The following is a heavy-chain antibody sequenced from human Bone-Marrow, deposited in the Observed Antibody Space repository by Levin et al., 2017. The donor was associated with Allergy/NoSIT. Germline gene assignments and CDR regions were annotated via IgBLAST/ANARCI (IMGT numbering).Heavy chain of an antibody. CDR1: GFTFNTYG. V-gene: IGHV3-33*01. CDR2: IWSDGINK. D-gene: IGHD2-21*02. J-gene: IGHJ2*01. CDR3: ARDSRGGDFYSWYFDL. Sequence: GGSLRLSCAASGFTFNTYGMHWVRQAPGKGLEWVAAIWSDGINKVYTDSVKGRFTISRDNIKNTLDLQMNSLRGDDTAVYYCARDSRGGDFYSWYFDLWGRGTLVTVSS.